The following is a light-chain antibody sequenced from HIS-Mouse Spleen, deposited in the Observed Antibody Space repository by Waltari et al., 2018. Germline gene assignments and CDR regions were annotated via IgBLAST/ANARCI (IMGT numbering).Light chain of an antibody. CDR1: ALPKTY. CDR3: YSTDSSGNHRV. V-gene: IGLV3-10*01. Sequence: SYELTQPPSVSVSPGQTPGITCSEDALPKTYAYWYQQKSGQAPGLVLYEDSTRPSGIPERFSGSSSGTMATLTISGAQVEDEADYYCYSTDSSGNHRVFGGGTKLTVL. J-gene: IGLJ2*01. CDR2: EDS.